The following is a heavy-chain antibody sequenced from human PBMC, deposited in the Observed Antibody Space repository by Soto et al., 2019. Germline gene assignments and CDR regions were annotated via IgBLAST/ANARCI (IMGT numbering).Heavy chain of an antibody. V-gene: IGHV3-15*07. CDR1: GFTFSNAW. D-gene: IGHD3-10*01. CDR2: IKSKTDGGTT. Sequence: EVQLVESGGGLVKPGGSLRLSCAASGFTFSNAWMNWVRQAPGKGLEWVGRIKSKTDGGTTDYAAPVKGRFTISRDDSKNTLYLQMNSLKTEDTAVYYCTTGSGFPYAGVRGWQAVDAFDIWGQGTMVTVSS. J-gene: IGHJ3*02. CDR3: TTGSGFPYAGVRGWQAVDAFDI.